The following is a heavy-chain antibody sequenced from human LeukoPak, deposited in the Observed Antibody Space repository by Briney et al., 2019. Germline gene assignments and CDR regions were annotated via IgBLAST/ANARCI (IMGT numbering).Heavy chain of an antibody. CDR1: GGSISSGGHS. CDR3: ARAPLNRDGYSNWFDP. J-gene: IGHJ5*02. Sequence: SETLSLTCTVSGGSISSGGHSWSWIRQPPGKGLEWIGYIYHSGSGSTYYNPSLKSRVTISVDTSKNQFSLKLSSVTAADTAVYYCARAPLNRDGYSNWFDPWGQGTLVTVSS. V-gene: IGHV4-30-2*01. D-gene: IGHD5-24*01. CDR2: IYHSGSGST.